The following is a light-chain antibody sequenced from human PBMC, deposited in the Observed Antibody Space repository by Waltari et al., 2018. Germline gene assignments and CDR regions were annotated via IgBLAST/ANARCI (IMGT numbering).Light chain of an antibody. CDR3: QQYGSLPWT. J-gene: IGKJ1*01. CDR2: DTS. Sequence: EIVLTQSPATLSLSPGQRATLSCRASQSVSINLGWYQQKLGQPPRLLIYDTSNRATGIPDRFSASGFGTDFTLTISRLEPEDFAVYYCQQYGSLPWTFGQGTKVAIK. V-gene: IGKV3-20*01. CDR1: QSVSIN.